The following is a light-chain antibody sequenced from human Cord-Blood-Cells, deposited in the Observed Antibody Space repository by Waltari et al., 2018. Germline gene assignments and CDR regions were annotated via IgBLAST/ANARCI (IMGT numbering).Light chain of an antibody. CDR3: QQRSNWPPMYT. Sequence: EIVLTQSPATLSLSPGESATLSCRARQSVSSYLAWYQQKPGQAPRLRIYDASNRATRLPARFSGSGSGTDFTLTISSLEPEDFAVYYCQQRSNWPPMYTFGQGTKLEIK. CDR2: DAS. CDR1: QSVSSY. V-gene: IGKV3-11*01. J-gene: IGKJ2*01.